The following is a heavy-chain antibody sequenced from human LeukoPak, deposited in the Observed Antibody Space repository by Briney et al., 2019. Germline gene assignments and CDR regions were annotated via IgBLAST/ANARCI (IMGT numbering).Heavy chain of an antibody. CDR2: IYYSGST. Sequence: PSETLSLTCTVSGGSISSYYWSWIRQPPGKGLEWIGYIYYSGSTNYNSSLKSRVTISVDTSKNQFSLKLSSVTAADTAVYYCARTPVGATDPSGLHYYYGMDVWGQGTTVTVSS. CDR3: ARTPVGATDPSGLHYYYGMDV. J-gene: IGHJ6*02. D-gene: IGHD1-26*01. V-gene: IGHV4-59*01. CDR1: GGSISSYY.